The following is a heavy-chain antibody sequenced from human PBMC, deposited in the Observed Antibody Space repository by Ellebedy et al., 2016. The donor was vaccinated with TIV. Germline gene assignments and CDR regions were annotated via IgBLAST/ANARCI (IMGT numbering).Heavy chain of an antibody. Sequence: PGGSLRLSCAASGFTFNSYAMHWVRQAPGKGLEWVAVISYDGNSKYYADSVTGRFTIARDNVKNTLYLQMNSLGAEDTAVYYCARGKTYFYYGMDVWGQGTTVTVSS. J-gene: IGHJ6*02. CDR3: ARGKTYFYYGMDV. V-gene: IGHV3-30-3*01. CDR2: ISYDGNSK. CDR1: GFTFNSYA.